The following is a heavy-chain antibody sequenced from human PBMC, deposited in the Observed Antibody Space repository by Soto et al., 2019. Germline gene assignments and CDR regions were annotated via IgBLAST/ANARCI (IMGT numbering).Heavy chain of an antibody. D-gene: IGHD3-10*01. J-gene: IGHJ6*02. Sequence: QVQLVQSGAEVKKPGSSVKVSCKTSGVSFNNNGIGWVRQAPGHGLEWMGGVSPPFRTSNYARKFQGRISITADASTGTVNMELSSLTSEATAQYYCARVLYYGSGSYSPSGMDVWGQGTTVTVSS. CDR2: VSPPFRTS. CDR1: GVSFNNNG. CDR3: ARVLYYGSGSYSPSGMDV. V-gene: IGHV1-69*01.